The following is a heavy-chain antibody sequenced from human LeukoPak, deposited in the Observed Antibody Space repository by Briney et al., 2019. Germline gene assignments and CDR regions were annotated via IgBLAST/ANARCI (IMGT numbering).Heavy chain of an antibody. J-gene: IGHJ4*02. CDR2: INHSGST. V-gene: IGHV4-34*01. Sequence: SETLSLTCAVYGGSFSGYYWSWIRQPPGKGLEWIGEINHSGSTNYNPSLKSRVTISVDTSKNQFSLKLSSVTAADTAVYYCARVGGYSYGQLDYWGQGTLVTVSS. CDR1: GGSFSGYY. D-gene: IGHD5-18*01. CDR3: ARVGGYSYGQLDY.